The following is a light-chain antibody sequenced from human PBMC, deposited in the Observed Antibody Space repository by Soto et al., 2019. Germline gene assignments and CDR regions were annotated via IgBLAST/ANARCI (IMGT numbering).Light chain of an antibody. CDR1: QSISSW. V-gene: IGKV1-5*03. J-gene: IGKJ1*01. CDR2: KAS. CDR3: QQYTSYST. Sequence: DIQMTQSPSTLSASVGDRVTITCRASQSISSWLAWYQQKPGKAPKLLIYKASSLQSGVPSRFSGSGSGTAFTLTISSMQPDDFANYYCQQYTSYSTLGQGTKVEIK.